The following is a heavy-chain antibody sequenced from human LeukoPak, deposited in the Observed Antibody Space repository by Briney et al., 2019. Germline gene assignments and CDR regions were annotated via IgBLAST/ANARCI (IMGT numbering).Heavy chain of an antibody. CDR1: GGTFSSYA. J-gene: IGHJ3*02. CDR2: IIPIFGTA. V-gene: IGHV1-69*13. CDR3: AIRGYSYGSSAAFDI. Sequence: SVKVSCKASGGTFSSYAISWVRQAPGQGLEWMGGIIPIFGTANYAQKFQGRVTITADEPTSTAYMELSSLRSEDTAVYYCAIRGYSYGSSAAFDIWGQGTMVTVSS. D-gene: IGHD5-18*01.